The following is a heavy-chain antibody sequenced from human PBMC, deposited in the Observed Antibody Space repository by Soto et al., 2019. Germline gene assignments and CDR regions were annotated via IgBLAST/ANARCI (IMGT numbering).Heavy chain of an antibody. CDR2: IYPGDSDT. CDR1: GSRFTSYW. J-gene: IGHJ4*02. V-gene: IGHV5-51*01. CDR3: ARLYSYDSSRRTGPFDY. D-gene: IGHD3-22*01. Sequence: GESLTISCKGSGSRFTSYWIGWVRQMPGKGLEWMGLIYPGDSDTRYSPSFQGQATISADTSISTAYLQRSSLKASDTAMYHCARLYSYDSSRRTGPFDYWGQGTLVTVSS.